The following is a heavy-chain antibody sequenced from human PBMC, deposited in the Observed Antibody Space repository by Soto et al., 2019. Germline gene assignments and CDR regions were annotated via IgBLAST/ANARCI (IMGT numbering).Heavy chain of an antibody. J-gene: IGHJ6*02. CDR2: LSAAGDP. V-gene: IGHV3-13*05. Sequence: EVQLVESGGGLVQPGGSLRLSCEASGFTFRNYDMHWVRQGTGKGLEWVSGLSAAGDPDSADSVEGRFTISRENAQNSYFLQVNSLRGVDTAVYYCARTDSDFYGLDVWGQGTTVIVSS. CDR1: GFTFRNYD. D-gene: IGHD5-18*01. CDR3: ARTDSDFYGLDV.